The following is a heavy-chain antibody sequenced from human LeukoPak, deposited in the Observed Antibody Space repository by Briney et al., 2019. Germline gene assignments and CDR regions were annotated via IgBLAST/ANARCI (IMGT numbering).Heavy chain of an antibody. CDR2: IYYSGST. Sequence: SETLSLTCTVSGGSISSSSYYWGWIRQPPGKGLEWIGSIYYSGSTYYNPSLKSRVTISVDTSKNQFSLKLSSVTAADTAVYYCASSITYYDFWSGYYTGYYFDYWGQGTLVTVSS. V-gene: IGHV4-39*07. D-gene: IGHD3-3*01. J-gene: IGHJ4*02. CDR1: GGSISSSSYY. CDR3: ASSITYYDFWSGYYTGYYFDY.